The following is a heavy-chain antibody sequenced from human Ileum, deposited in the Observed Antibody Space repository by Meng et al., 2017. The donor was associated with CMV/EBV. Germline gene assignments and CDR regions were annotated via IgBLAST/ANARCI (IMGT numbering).Heavy chain of an antibody. V-gene: IGHV1-8*01. J-gene: IGHJ5*02. CDR3: ARRYCSSTTCYRAFDP. CDR2: MNPNSANT. Sequence: YNFTSYDINWVRQATGQGLEWMGWMNPNSANTGYAQKFQGRVTMTRNTSISTAYMELSSLRSEDTAVYYCARRYCSSTTCYRAFDPWGQGTLVTVSS. D-gene: IGHD2-2*01. CDR1: YNFTSYD.